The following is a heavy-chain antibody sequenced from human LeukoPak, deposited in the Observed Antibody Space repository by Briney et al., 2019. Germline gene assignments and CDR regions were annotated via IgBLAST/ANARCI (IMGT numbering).Heavy chain of an antibody. CDR2: IFYSGST. D-gene: IGHD5-12*01. V-gene: IGHV4-59*01. J-gene: IGHJ4*02. CDR1: GGSISSYY. Sequence: SETLSLTCTVSGGSISSYYWNWIRQPPGKGLEWIGYIFYSGSTNYNPSLRSRVTISADTSKNQFSLKLSSVTAADTAVYYCAREGNSGYDVIDYWGQGTLVTVFS. CDR3: AREGNSGYDVIDY.